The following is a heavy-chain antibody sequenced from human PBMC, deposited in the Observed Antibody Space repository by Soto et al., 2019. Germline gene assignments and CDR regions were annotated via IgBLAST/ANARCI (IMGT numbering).Heavy chain of an antibody. J-gene: IGHJ5*02. CDR1: GFTFSSYS. CDR3: ARGADYDSSGIRLNWFDP. CDR2: ISSSSSTI. Sequence: EVQLVESGGGLVQPGGSLRLSCAASGFTFSSYSMNWVRQAPGKGLEWVAYISSSSSTIYYADSVKGRFTISRVNAKNSLYLQMNRLRYEDTSVYYCARGADYDSSGIRLNWFDPWGQGTLVTVSS. D-gene: IGHD3-22*01. V-gene: IGHV3-48*02.